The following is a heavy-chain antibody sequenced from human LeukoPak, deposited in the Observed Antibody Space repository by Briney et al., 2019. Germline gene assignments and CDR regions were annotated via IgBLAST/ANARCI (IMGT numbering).Heavy chain of an antibody. Sequence: SVKVSCKASGGTFSSYAISWVRQAPGQGLEWTGGIIPIFGTANYAQKFQGRVTITTDESTSTAYMELSSLRSEDTAVYYCARDMAVANGGFDYWGQGTLVTVSS. CDR1: GGTFSSYA. V-gene: IGHV1-69*05. D-gene: IGHD6-19*01. CDR3: ARDMAVANGGFDY. CDR2: IIPIFGTA. J-gene: IGHJ4*02.